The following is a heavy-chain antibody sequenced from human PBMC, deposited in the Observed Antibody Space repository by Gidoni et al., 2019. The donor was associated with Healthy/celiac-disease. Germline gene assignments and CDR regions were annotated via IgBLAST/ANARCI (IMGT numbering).Heavy chain of an antibody. Sequence: QVQLVESGGGVVQPGRSLRLSCAASGFPFRSYAMHWVRQAPGKGLEWVAVISYDGSNKYYADSVKGRFTISRDNSKNTLYLQMNSLRAEDTAVYYCARELVPGGWYNHYYYGMDVWGQGTTVTVSS. J-gene: IGHJ6*02. CDR3: ARELVPGGWYNHYYYGMDV. CDR2: ISYDGSNK. CDR1: GFPFRSYA. V-gene: IGHV3-30*01. D-gene: IGHD6-19*01.